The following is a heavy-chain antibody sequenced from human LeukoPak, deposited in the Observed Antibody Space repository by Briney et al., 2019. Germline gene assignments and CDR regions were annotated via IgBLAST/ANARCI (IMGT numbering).Heavy chain of an antibody. V-gene: IGHV1-2*02. CDR2: INPNSGGT. Sequence: APVKVSCKASGYTFTGYYMHWVRQAPGQGLEWMGWINPNSGGTNYAQKFQGRVTMTTDTSTSTAYMELRSLRSDDTAVYYCARRSTSAADDYWGQGTLVTVSS. CDR3: ARRSTSAADDY. CDR1: GYTFTGYY. J-gene: IGHJ4*02. D-gene: IGHD6-13*01.